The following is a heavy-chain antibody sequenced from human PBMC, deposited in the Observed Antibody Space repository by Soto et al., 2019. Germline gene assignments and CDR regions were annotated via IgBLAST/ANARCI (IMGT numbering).Heavy chain of an antibody. CDR1: GFVFKDSS. Sequence: EVLLVESGGGLVQPGGSLKLSCAASGFVFKDSSIHWVRQASGKGLEWVGRIRDRAFSYATAYAASVKGRFTNSRDDSTNTVYLQMNSLKTEDTAIYYCTRRISAAQDYWGQGTLVTVSS. D-gene: IGHD1-20*01. J-gene: IGHJ4*02. CDR2: IRDRAFSYAT. CDR3: TRRISAAQDY. V-gene: IGHV3-73*01.